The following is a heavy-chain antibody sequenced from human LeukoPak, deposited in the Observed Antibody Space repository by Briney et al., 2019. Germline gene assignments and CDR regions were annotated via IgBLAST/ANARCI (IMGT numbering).Heavy chain of an antibody. CDR3: ARDVGYCSGGSCPDAFDI. CDR1: GYSISSGYY. V-gene: IGHV4-38-2*02. CDR2: IYHSGST. D-gene: IGHD2-15*01. Sequence: PSETLFLTCAVSGYSISSGYYWGWIRQPPGKGLEWIGSIYHSGSTYYNPSLKSRVTISVDTSKNQFSLKLSSVTAADTAVYYCARDVGYCSGGSCPDAFDIWGQGTMVTVSS. J-gene: IGHJ3*02.